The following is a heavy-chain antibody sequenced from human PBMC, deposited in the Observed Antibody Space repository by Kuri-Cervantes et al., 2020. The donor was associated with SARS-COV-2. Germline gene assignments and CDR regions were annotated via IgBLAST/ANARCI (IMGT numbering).Heavy chain of an antibody. V-gene: IGHV4-4*02. CDR2: IYYSGST. J-gene: IGHJ3*02. CDR1: GGSISSSNW. Sequence: SCAVSGGSISSSNWWSWVRQPPGKGLEWIGYIYYSGSTNYNPSLKSRVTISVDTSKNQFSLKLSSVTAADTAVYYCARDWGYSYAEGAFDIWGQGTMVTVSS. CDR3: ARDWGYSYAEGAFDI. D-gene: IGHD5-18*01.